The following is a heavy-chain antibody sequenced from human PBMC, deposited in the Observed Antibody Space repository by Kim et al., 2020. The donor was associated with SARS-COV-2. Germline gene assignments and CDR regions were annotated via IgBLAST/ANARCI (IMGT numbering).Heavy chain of an antibody. V-gene: IGHV3-33*01. CDR2: IWYDGSNK. CDR3: AREAGKTTGLWTTQYYYYGMDV. Sequence: GGSLRLSCAASGFTFSSYGMHWVRQAPGKGLEWVAVIWYDGSNKYYADSVKGRFTISRDNSKNTLYLQMNSLRAEDTAVYYCAREAGKTTGLWTTQYYYYGMDVWGQGTTVTVSS. D-gene: IGHD6-13*01. J-gene: IGHJ6*02. CDR1: GFTFSSYG.